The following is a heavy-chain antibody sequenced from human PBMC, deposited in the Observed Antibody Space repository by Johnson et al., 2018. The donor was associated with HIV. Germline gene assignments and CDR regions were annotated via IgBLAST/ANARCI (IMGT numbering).Heavy chain of an antibody. CDR3: AKVGLEGGEEGVGAFDI. CDR1: GFIFNKYA. J-gene: IGHJ3*02. D-gene: IGHD3-3*01. Sequence: VQLVESGGGLVQPGGSLRLSCAASGFIFNKYAMNWVRQAPGKGLEWVSAISGSGSGTYYAASVKGRFTVSRDNSNNTLHLQMKSLRAEDMGLYYCAKVGLEGGEEGVGAFDIWGQGTMVIVSS. V-gene: IGHV3-23*04. CDR2: ISGSGSGT.